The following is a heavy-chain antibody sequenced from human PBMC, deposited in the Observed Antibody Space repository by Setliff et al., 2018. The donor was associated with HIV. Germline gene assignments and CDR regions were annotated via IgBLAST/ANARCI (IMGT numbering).Heavy chain of an antibody. CDR2: MNPNSGNT. J-gene: IGHJ3*02. CDR3: ARGLNNSITIFGIVIMPPDAFDI. CDR1: GYTFTSYD. D-gene: IGHD3-3*01. Sequence: ASVKVSCKASGYTFTSYDINWARQATGQGLQWIGWMNPNSGNTAYAQKFQGRVTMTRNTSISTAYMELSSLRSEDTAVYYCARGLNNSITIFGIVIMPPDAFDIWGQGTMVTVSS. V-gene: IGHV1-8*02.